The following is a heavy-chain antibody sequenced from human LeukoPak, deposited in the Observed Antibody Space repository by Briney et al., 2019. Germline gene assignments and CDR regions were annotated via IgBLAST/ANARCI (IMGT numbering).Heavy chain of an antibody. Sequence: GGSLRLSCAASGFTVSSYWMSWVRQAPGKGLEWVANIKQDGSEKYYVDSVEGRFTISRDNAKNSLYLQMNSLRAEDTAVYYCAREGESYPFDYWGQGTLVTVSS. D-gene: IGHD1-26*01. J-gene: IGHJ4*02. CDR1: GFTVSSYW. V-gene: IGHV3-7*03. CDR2: IKQDGSEK. CDR3: AREGESYPFDY.